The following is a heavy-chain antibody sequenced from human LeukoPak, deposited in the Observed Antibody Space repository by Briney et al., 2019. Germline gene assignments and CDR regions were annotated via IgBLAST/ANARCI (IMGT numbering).Heavy chain of an antibody. V-gene: IGHV5-51*01. Sequence: GESLKISCKGSGYSFTSYWIGWVRQMPGKGLEWMGIIYPGDSDTGYSPSFQGQVTISADKSISTAYLQWSSLKASDTAMYYCARRGPIAAAGSDYWGQGTLVTVSS. J-gene: IGHJ4*02. CDR1: GYSFTSYW. D-gene: IGHD6-13*01. CDR3: ARRGPIAAAGSDY. CDR2: IYPGDSDT.